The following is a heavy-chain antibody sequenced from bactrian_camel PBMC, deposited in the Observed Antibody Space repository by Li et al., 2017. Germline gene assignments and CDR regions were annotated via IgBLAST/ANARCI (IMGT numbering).Heavy chain of an antibody. CDR3: VRGYGGTWWEMNA. CDR1: GFCLSSYW. CDR2: IKNGGDTT. Sequence: QLVESGGGLVQPGGSLRLSCAASGFCLSSYWMYWVRQAPGKGLEWVSSIKNGGDTTYYGGSVKGRFTISGDVAKNTVYLQMNSLKPEDTAVYYCVRGYGGTWWEMNAWGQGTQVTV. D-gene: IGHD6*01. J-gene: IGHJ6*01. V-gene: IGHV3S25*01.